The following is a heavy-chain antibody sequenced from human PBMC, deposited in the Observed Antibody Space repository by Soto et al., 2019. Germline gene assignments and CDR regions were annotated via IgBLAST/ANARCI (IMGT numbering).Heavy chain of an antibody. Sequence: SSETLSLTCAVYGGSFSGYYWSWIRQPPGKGLEWIGEINHSGSTNYNPSLKSRVTISVDTSKNQFSLKLSSVTAADTAVYYCARGGGVNIAVAGTHYYGMDVWGQGTTVTVYS. J-gene: IGHJ6*02. CDR2: INHSGST. CDR3: ARGGGVNIAVAGTHYYGMDV. CDR1: GGSFSGYY. D-gene: IGHD6-19*01. V-gene: IGHV4-34*01.